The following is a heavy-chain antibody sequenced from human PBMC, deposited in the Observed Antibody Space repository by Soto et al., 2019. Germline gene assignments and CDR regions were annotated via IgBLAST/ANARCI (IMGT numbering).Heavy chain of an antibody. CDR1: GGSISSGGYY. CDR3: ARDQRGSYHFDY. CDR2: IYYSGST. J-gene: IGHJ4*02. Sequence: QVQLQESGPGLVKPSQTLSLTCTVSGGSISSGGYYWSWIRQHPGKGLEWIGYIYYSGSTYYNPSLKSRVNISVDTSKNQFSLKLSSVTAADTAMYYCARDQRGSYHFDYWGQGTLVTVSS. D-gene: IGHD1-26*01. V-gene: IGHV4-31*03.